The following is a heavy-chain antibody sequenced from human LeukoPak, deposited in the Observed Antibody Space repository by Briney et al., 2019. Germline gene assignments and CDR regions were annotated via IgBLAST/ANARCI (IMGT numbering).Heavy chain of an antibody. V-gene: IGHV4-39*01. Sequence: SETLSLTCTISGGSISSTTYYWGWIRQPPGKGLEWIGSIYYSGTTYYNPSLKSRVTISVDTSKNQFFLKLSSVTAADTALYYCASYVFISGSHFDSWGQGTQVTVSS. CDR3: ASYVFISGSHFDS. J-gene: IGHJ4*02. CDR1: GGSISSTTYY. D-gene: IGHD3-22*01. CDR2: IYYSGTT.